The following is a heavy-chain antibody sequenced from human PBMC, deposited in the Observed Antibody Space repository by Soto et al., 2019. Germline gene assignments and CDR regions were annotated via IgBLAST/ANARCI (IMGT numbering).Heavy chain of an antibody. J-gene: IGHJ6*04. D-gene: IGHD4-17*01. CDR2: ISGSGGST. V-gene: IGHV3-23*01. CDR1: GFTFSSYA. Sequence: GGSLRLSCAASGFTFSSYAMSWVRQAPGRGLEWVSAISGSGGSTYYADSVKGRFTIPRNNSKNTLYLQMNSLRAEDTAVYYWAKDRRPAVTMYRGARNYYYGMNAGGKGTRFT. CDR3: AKDRRPAVTMYRGARNYYYGMNA.